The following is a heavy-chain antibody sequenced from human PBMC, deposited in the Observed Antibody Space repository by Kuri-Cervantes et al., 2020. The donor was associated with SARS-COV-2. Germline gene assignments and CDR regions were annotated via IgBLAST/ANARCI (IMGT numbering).Heavy chain of an antibody. D-gene: IGHD1-26*01. Sequence: GGSLRLSCAASGFTFSSYGMHWVRQAPGKGLEWVAVIWYDGSNKYYADSVKGLFTISRDNSKNTLYLQMNSLRAEDTVVYYCARDEDSGSYYPDAFDIWGQGTMVTVSS. V-gene: IGHV3-33*01. CDR1: GFTFSSYG. CDR3: ARDEDSGSYYPDAFDI. J-gene: IGHJ3*02. CDR2: IWYDGSNK.